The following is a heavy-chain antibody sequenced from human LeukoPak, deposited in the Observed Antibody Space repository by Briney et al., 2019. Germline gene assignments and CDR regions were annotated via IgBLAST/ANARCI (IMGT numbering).Heavy chain of an antibody. CDR2: IGIDSGNT. Sequence: QSGGSLRLSCTASGFPFIEYIMNWVRQVPGKGLEWIAYIGIDSGNTKYADSVRGRFTISADKAKNSLYLQMNSLRVEDTAVYYCARDHNYAFDNWGQGTLVSVAS. V-gene: IGHV3-48*01. D-gene: IGHD1-1*01. CDR3: ARDHNYAFDN. J-gene: IGHJ4*02. CDR1: GFPFIEYI.